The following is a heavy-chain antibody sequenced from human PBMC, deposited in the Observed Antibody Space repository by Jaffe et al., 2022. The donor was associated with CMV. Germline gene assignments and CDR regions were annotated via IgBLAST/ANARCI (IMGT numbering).Heavy chain of an antibody. CDR2: IYYSGST. D-gene: IGHD3-10*01. Sequence: QVQLQESGPGLVKPSETLSLTCTVSGGSISSYYWSWIRQPPGKGLEWIGYIYYSGSTNYNPSLKSRVTISVDTSKNQFSLKLSSVTAADTAVYYCARDGSGSYYSFSYMDVWGKGTTVTVSS. V-gene: IGHV4-59*01. CDR1: GGSISSYY. CDR3: ARDGSGSYYSFSYMDV. J-gene: IGHJ6*03.